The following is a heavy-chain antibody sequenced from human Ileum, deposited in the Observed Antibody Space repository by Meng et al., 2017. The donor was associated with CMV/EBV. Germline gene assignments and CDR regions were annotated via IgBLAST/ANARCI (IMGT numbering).Heavy chain of an antibody. CDR2: IYHSGST. J-gene: IGHJ3*02. CDR3: ARDEYYYDSSAQGGAFDI. D-gene: IGHD3-22*01. V-gene: IGHV4-4*02. Sequence: GSLRLSCAVSGGSISSSNWWSWVRQPPGKGLEWIGEIYHSGSTNYNPSLKSRVTISVDKSKNQFSLKLSSVTAADTAVYYCARDEYYYDSSAQGGAFDIWGQGTMVTVSS. CDR1: GGSISSSNW.